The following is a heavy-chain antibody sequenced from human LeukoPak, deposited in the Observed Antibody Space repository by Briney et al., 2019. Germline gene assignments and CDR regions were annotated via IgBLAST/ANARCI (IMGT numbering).Heavy chain of an antibody. J-gene: IGHJ4*02. CDR1: GLIVNTNY. D-gene: IGHD5-12*01. CDR2: IYSTGTT. Sequence: GSLRLSCAASGLIVNTNYMGWVRQAPGKGLDWVSVIYSTGTTHYADSVKGRFTISRDNSNNTLYLQMNTLRAEDTAVYYCARVGAYGGYKYYFDYWGQGTLVTVSS. CDR3: ARVGAYGGYKYYFDY. V-gene: IGHV3-53*01.